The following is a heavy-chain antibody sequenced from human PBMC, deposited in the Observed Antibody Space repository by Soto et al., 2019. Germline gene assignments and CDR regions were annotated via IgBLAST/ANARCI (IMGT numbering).Heavy chain of an antibody. CDR3: ARIDYGDYDIEY. V-gene: IGHV4-39*01. CDR1: GGSISSSRDY. D-gene: IGHD4-17*01. Sequence: QLQLQESGPGLVKPSETLSRTCTVSGGSISSSRDYWGWIRQPPGKGLEWIGSIYDSGSTYSNPSLKSRVTIPVDTSKNQSSLKWSCVTASDAGVYYCARIDYGDYDIEYWGQGTLVTVSA. J-gene: IGHJ4*02. CDR2: IYDSGST.